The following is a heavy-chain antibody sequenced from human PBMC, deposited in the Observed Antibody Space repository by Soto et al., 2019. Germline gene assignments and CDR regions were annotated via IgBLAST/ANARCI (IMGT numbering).Heavy chain of an antibody. CDR3: AKEPRGWKSRGIAAAGTGFDY. Sequence: PGGSLRLSCAASGFTFSSYAMSWVRQAPGKGLEWVSAISGSGGSTYYADSVKGRFTISRDNSKNTLYLQMNSLRAEDTAVYYCAKEPRGWKSRGIAAAGTGFDYWGQGTLVTVSS. CDR2: ISGSGGST. CDR1: GFTFSSYA. V-gene: IGHV3-23*01. D-gene: IGHD6-13*01. J-gene: IGHJ4*02.